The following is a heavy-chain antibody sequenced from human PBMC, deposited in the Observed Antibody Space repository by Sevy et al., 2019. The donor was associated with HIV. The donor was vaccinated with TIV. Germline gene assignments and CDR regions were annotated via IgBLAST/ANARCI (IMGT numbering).Heavy chain of an antibody. CDR3: AKSPSYDILAGSFDP. D-gene: IGHD3-9*01. CDR2: ISWNSGSI. Sequence: GGSLRLSCAASGFTFDDYAMHWVRQAPGKGLEWVSGISWNSGSIGYADSVKGRFTISRDNAKNSLYLQMNSLRAEDTALYYCAKSPSYDILAGSFDPWGQGTLVTVSS. V-gene: IGHV3-9*01. CDR1: GFTFDDYA. J-gene: IGHJ5*02.